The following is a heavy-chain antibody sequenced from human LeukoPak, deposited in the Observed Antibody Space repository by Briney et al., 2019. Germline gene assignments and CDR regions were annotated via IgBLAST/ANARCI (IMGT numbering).Heavy chain of an antibody. D-gene: IGHD5-18*01. Sequence: GRSLRLSCSASGFTFNDCAMHWVRQAPGKGLESVSSINSNGGSTYYLDSVKGRFTISRDNSKNTLYLQMSSLRVEVTAVYYCVKGFEYSYRGFDYWGQGTLVTVSS. J-gene: IGHJ4*02. CDR1: GFTFNDCA. CDR2: INSNGGST. V-gene: IGHV3-64D*09. CDR3: VKGFEYSYRGFDY.